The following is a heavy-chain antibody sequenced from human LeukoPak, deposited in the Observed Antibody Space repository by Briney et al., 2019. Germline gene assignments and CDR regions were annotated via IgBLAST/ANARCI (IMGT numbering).Heavy chain of an antibody. V-gene: IGHV4-59*01. CDR1: GGSISGYY. CDR3: AREGQWLPDWFDP. Sequence: PSETLSLTCTVSGGSISGYYWSWIRQPPGQGLEWIGYIHYSGSIDYNPSLKGRVTISLDMSKNQFSLKINSMTAADTAVYYCAREGQWLPDWFDPWGQGTLVTV. J-gene: IGHJ5*02. D-gene: IGHD6-19*01. CDR2: IHYSGSI.